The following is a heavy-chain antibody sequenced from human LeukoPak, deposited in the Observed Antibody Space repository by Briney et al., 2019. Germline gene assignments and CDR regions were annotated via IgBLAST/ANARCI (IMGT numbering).Heavy chain of an antibody. D-gene: IGHD4-23*01. CDR2: ISSSSSYI. CDR1: GFTFSSYS. CDR3: ARDAGYGGNSDAFDI. J-gene: IGHJ3*02. Sequence: PGGSLRLSCAASGFTFSSYSMKWVRQAPGKGLESVSSISSSSSYIYYADSVKGRFTISRDNAKNSLYLQMNSLRAEDTAVYYCARDAGYGGNSDAFDIWGQGTMVTVSS. V-gene: IGHV3-21*01.